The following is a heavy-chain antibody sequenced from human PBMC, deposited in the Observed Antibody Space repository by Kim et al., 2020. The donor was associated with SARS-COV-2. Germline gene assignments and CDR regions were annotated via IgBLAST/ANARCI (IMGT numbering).Heavy chain of an antibody. J-gene: IGHJ4*01. V-gene: IGHV3-9*01. Sequence: GGSLRLSCAASGFTFDDYAMHWVRQAPGKGLEWVSGISWNSGSIGYADSVKGRFTISRDNAKNSLYLQMNSLRAEDTALYYCAKGFGDSGYDRLADYWG. D-gene: IGHD5-12*01. CDR3: AKGFGDSGYDRLADY. CDR1: GFTFDDYA. CDR2: ISWNSGSI.